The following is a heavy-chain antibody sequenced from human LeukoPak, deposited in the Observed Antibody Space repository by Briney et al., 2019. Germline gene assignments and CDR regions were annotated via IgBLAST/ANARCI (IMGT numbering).Heavy chain of an antibody. V-gene: IGHV3-30*02. CDR3: AREGGSYARAFDY. J-gene: IGHJ4*02. D-gene: IGHD1-26*01. Sequence: GGSLRLSCAASGFTFSSYGMHWVRQAPGKGLEWVAFIRYDGSNKYYADSVKGRFTISRDNSKNTLYLQMNSLRAEDTAVYYCAREGGSYARAFDYWGQGTLVTVSS. CDR2: IRYDGSNK. CDR1: GFTFSSYG.